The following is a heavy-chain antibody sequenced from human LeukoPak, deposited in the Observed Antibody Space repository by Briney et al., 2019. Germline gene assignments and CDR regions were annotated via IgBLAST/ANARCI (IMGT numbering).Heavy chain of an antibody. V-gene: IGHV4-61*02. D-gene: IGHD6-19*01. CDR2: IYTSGST. J-gene: IGHJ4*02. CDR3: ARKTYSSGRQVDY. Sequence: SGTLSLTCTVSGGSISSGTYYWSWIRQPAGKGLEWIGRIYTSGSTNYNPSLKSRVTISVDTSKNQFSLKLSSVTAADTAVYYCARKTYSSGRQVDYWGQGTLVTVSS. CDR1: GGSISSGTYY.